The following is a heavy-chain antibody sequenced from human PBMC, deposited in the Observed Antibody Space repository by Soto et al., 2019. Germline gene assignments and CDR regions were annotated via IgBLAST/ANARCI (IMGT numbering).Heavy chain of an antibody. D-gene: IGHD5-12*01. V-gene: IGHV4-34*01. J-gene: IGHJ4*02. CDR2: INHSGST. CDR3: ARGRGRDGYNTPFDY. CDR1: GGSFSGYY. Sequence: QVQLQQWGAGLLKPSETLSLTCAVYGGSFSGYYWSWIRQPPGKGLEWIGEINHSGSTNYNPSLKSRVTISVDTSKNQFSLKLSSVTAADTAVYYCARGRGRDGYNTPFDYWGQGTLVTVSS.